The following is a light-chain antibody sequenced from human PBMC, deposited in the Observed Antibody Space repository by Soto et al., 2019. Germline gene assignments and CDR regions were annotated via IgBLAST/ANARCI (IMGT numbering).Light chain of an antibody. CDR1: SSNIGSNP. Sequence: QSVLTQPPSVSGAPGQRVTISCTGSSSNIGSNPVNWYQQLPGTAPKLLIYTNNQRPSGVPDRFSGSKSGTSASLAISGLQSEDEADYSCAAWDDSLTDWVFGGGTKLTVL. CDR2: TNN. CDR3: AAWDDSLTDWV. V-gene: IGLV1-44*01. J-gene: IGLJ3*02.